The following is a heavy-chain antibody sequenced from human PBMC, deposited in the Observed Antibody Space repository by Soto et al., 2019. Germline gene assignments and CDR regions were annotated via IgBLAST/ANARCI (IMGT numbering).Heavy chain of an antibody. CDR1: GFTFSSYA. Sequence: GGSLRLSCAASGFTFSSYAMSWVRQAPGKGLEWVSAISGSGGSTYYADSVKGRFTISRDNSKNTLYLQMNSLRAEDTAVDYCAKDRDIVVVVAVVFDYWGQGTLVTVSS. J-gene: IGHJ4*02. D-gene: IGHD2-15*01. V-gene: IGHV3-23*01. CDR2: ISGSGGST. CDR3: AKDRDIVVVVAVVFDY.